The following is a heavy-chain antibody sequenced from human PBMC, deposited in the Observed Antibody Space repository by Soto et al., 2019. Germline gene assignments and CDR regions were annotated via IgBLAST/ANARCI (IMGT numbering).Heavy chain of an antibody. CDR2: ISWNSGSI. D-gene: IGHD3-3*01. Sequence: LRLSCAASGFTFDEYAMHWVRQAPGKGLEWVSGISWNSGSIGYADSVKGRFTVSRDNAKNSLYLQMNSLRAEDTALYFCAKDPYYDFWSGTVRGGMDVWGQGTTVTVSS. CDR3: AKDPYYDFWSGTVRGGMDV. V-gene: IGHV3-9*01. J-gene: IGHJ6*02. CDR1: GFTFDEYA.